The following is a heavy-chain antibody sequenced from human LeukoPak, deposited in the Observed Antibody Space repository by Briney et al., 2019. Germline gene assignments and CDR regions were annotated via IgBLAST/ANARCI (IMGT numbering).Heavy chain of an antibody. Sequence: AGRSLRLSCAASGFTFSSYGMHWVRQAPGKGLEWVSVIYSGGSTYYADSVKGRFTISRDNSKNTLYLQMNSLRAEDTAVYYCARGLTVPLYWGQGTLVTVSS. V-gene: IGHV3-66*01. CDR1: GFTFSSYG. CDR2: IYSGGST. J-gene: IGHJ4*02. D-gene: IGHD4-17*01. CDR3: ARGLTVPLY.